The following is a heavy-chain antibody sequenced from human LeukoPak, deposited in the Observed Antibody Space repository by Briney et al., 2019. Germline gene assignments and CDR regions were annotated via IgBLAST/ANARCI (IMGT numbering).Heavy chain of an antibody. D-gene: IGHD4-17*01. CDR2: IKQEGSEK. J-gene: IGHJ3*02. CDR3: ARSDYGDYEVADAFDI. CDR1: GFTPTSYW. V-gene: IGHV3-7*01. Sequence: GGSLRLSCVPPGFTPTSYWMSWVRPAPRKGRGWVANIKQEGSEKYYVDSVKGRFTPSTDTAKNTLYLQMNSLRAEDTAVYYCARSDYGDYEVADAFDIWGQGTMVTVSS.